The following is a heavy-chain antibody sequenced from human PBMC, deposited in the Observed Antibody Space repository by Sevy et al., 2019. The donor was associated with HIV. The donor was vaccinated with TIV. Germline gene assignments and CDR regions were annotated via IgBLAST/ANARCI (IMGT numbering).Heavy chain of an antibody. CDR1: GFIFSNYN. CDR2: ISSGSSFT. D-gene: IGHD2-2*02. Sequence: GGSLRLSCEASGFIFSNYNMNWVRQAPGKGLEWVASISSGSSFTYYADSVKGRFAVSRDNSKNSLSLQMNTVRAADTAVYYWAGATEPGYCSGTSCYTGALDLWGQGALVTVSS. V-gene: IGHV3-21*01. J-gene: IGHJ4*02. CDR3: AGATEPGYCSGTSCYTGALDL.